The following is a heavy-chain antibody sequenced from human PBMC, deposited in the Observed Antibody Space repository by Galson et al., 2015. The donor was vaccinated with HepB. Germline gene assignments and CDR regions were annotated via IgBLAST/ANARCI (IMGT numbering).Heavy chain of an antibody. CDR2: ISYDESNK. CDR1: GFTFTKYA. V-gene: IGHV3-30-3*01. D-gene: IGHD6-19*01. J-gene: IGHJ6*03. CDR3: ARDGESHSLGWSRPQIYYYYYYMDV. Sequence: SLRLSCAVSGFTFTKYAMHWVRQAPGKGLECVAVISYDESNKNYADSVKGRFTISRDNSRNTLFLEMNSLRAEDTAIYYCARDGESHSLGWSRPQIYYYYYYMDVWGKGTTVIVS.